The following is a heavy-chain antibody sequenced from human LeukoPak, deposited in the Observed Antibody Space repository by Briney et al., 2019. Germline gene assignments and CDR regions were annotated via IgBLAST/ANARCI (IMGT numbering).Heavy chain of an antibody. V-gene: IGHV5-51*01. D-gene: IGHD2-2*01. CDR3: ARRYCSSFACFSPLDY. CDR1: GYTYTNYW. J-gene: IGHJ4*02. CDR2: IYPSDSTT. Sequence: GESLKISCKGSGYTYTNYWIGLVRPMPGKGLEWMGTIYPSDSTTRYSPSFQGQVTISADKSFSTAYLQWSSLKASDTGMYYCARRYCSSFACFSPLDYWGQGTLVTVSS.